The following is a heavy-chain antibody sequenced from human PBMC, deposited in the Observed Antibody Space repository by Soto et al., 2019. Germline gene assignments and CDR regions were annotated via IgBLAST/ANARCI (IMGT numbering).Heavy chain of an antibody. D-gene: IGHD1-20*01. CDR1: GFTFTTSA. J-gene: IGHJ4*02. V-gene: IGHV3-23*01. Sequence: GGSLRLSCAASGFTFTTSAISWVRQAPGKGLEWISLIHIPGGRATYADSVRGRFTISIDNSENTVFLQMNSPRAEDTAIYYCGGHWYNYWGQGTLVTVSS. CDR3: GGHWYNY. CDR2: IHIPGGRA.